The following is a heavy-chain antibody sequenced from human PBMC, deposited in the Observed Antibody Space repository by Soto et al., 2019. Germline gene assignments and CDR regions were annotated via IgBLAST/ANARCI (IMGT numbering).Heavy chain of an antibody. J-gene: IGHJ4*02. D-gene: IGHD2-15*01. Sequence: GASVKVSCKASGGTFSSYAISWVRQAPGQGLEWMGGIIPIFGTANYAQKFQGRVTITADESTSTAYMELSSLRSEGTAVYYCAREKSPDRLFDYWGQGTLVTVSS. CDR2: IIPIFGTA. V-gene: IGHV1-69*13. CDR3: AREKSPDRLFDY. CDR1: GGTFSSYA.